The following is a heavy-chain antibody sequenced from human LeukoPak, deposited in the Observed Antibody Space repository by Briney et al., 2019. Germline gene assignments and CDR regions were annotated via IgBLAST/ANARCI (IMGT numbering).Heavy chain of an antibody. D-gene: IGHD6-6*01. J-gene: IGHJ5*02. Sequence: ASVKASCKASGGTFSSYAISWVRQAPGQGLEWMGGIIPIFGTANYAQKFQGRVTITTDESTSTAYMELSSLRSEDTAVYYCARDGGYSSSKTSWFDPWGQGTLVTVSS. CDR1: GGTFSSYA. CDR2: IIPIFGTA. CDR3: ARDGGYSSSKTSWFDP. V-gene: IGHV1-69*05.